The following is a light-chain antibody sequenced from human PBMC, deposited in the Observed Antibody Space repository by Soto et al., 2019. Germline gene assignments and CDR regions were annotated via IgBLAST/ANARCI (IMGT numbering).Light chain of an antibody. Sequence: EMVLTQSPGTLSLSPGERATLSCRAIQSLSSSYLAWYQQKPGQAPRLLIYGASSRATGIPDRFSGSGSGTDFTLTISRMEPEDFAAYYCQQYGSSPQSFGQGTKVDIK. V-gene: IGKV3-20*01. J-gene: IGKJ1*01. CDR1: QSLSSSY. CDR2: GAS. CDR3: QQYGSSPQS.